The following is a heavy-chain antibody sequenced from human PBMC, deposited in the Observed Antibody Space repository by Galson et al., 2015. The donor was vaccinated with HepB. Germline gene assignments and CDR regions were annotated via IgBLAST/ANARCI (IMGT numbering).Heavy chain of an antibody. J-gene: IGHJ3*02. Sequence: SLRLSCAASGFTFSNYGMHWVRQAPGKGLEWMAVIWYDGSNEDYAASVKGRFTISRDNSKNTVHLQMNSLRAEDTAVYYCARVLDGYAIFPAFDIWGQGTMVTVSS. CDR2: IWYDGSNE. CDR3: ARVLDGYAIFPAFDI. D-gene: IGHD5-12*01. V-gene: IGHV3-33*01. CDR1: GFTFSNYG.